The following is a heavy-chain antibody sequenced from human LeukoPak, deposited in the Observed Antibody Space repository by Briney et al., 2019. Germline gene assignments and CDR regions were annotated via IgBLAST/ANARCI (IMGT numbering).Heavy chain of an antibody. D-gene: IGHD3-10*01. CDR1: GFPFSIHG. Sequence: NPGGSLRLSCAASGFPFSIHGMSWVRQAPRKGPEWVSSISSGSDYTYYADSVKGRLTIFRDNSRNTLYLEMTSLRAGDTAIYYCAKIGVIGNWYYDLWGRGTLVAVSS. CDR3: AKIGVIGNWYYDL. J-gene: IGHJ2*01. V-gene: IGHV3-23*01. CDR2: ISSGSDYT.